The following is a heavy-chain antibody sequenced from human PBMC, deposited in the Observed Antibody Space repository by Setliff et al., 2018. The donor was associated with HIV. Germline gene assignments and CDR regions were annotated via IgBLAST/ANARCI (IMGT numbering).Heavy chain of an antibody. J-gene: IGHJ1*01. Sequence: GGSLRLSCAGSGFTFNNFWMAWVRQAPGKGLEWVANIKEDGTARYYVDSVEGRFTISRDNAKNSLYLQMNSLRVEDTAVYYCAKDPANKVVPGVEYFQHWGQGTLVTVSS. V-gene: IGHV3-7*03. CDR3: AKDPANKVVPGVEYFQH. CDR2: IKEDGTAR. D-gene: IGHD7-27*01. CDR1: GFTFNNFW.